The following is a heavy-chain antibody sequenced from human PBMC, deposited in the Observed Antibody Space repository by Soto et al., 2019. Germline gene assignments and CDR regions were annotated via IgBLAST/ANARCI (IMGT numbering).Heavy chain of an antibody. D-gene: IGHD5-12*01. CDR3: ARXRGYSGDDHYYYFDMDV. Sequence: SVKVSCKASGGTFNNYPITWVRQAPGEGLEWMGGSIPIFGTANYAQKFQGRVTISVDESTSTAYMELSSLRSEDTAVYYCARXRGYSGDDHYYYFDMDVWGQGTTVTVSS. V-gene: IGHV1-69*13. CDR1: GGTFNNYP. CDR2: SIPIFGTA. J-gene: IGHJ6*02.